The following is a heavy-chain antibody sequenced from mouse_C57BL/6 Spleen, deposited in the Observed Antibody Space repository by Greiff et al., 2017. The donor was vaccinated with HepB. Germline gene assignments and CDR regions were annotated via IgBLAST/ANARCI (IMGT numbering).Heavy chain of an antibody. Sequence: QVQLQQPGAELVKPGASVKMSCKASGYTFTSYWITWVKQRPGQGLEWIGAIYPGTGSTNYNEKFKSKATLTVDTSSSTAYMQLSSLTSEDSAVYYCARGVYYGSVFDYWGQGTTLTVSS. V-gene: IGHV1-55*01. J-gene: IGHJ2*01. CDR1: GYTFTSYW. D-gene: IGHD1-1*01. CDR3: ARGVYYGSVFDY. CDR2: IYPGTGST.